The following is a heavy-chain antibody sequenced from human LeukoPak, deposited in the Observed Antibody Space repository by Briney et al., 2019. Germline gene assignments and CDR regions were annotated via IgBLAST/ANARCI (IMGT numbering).Heavy chain of an antibody. CDR2: IDHSGRT. D-gene: IGHD6-19*01. CDR1: GGSFSGYY. CDR3: ARKGLTKPLSVAVDFDS. Sequence: PSETLSLTCAVYGGSFSGYYWSWLRQPPGKGLEWIAEIDHSGRTNFNRSLKSRVTISVDTSKNHFSLKLSSVTAADTAVYYCARKGLTKPLSVAVDFDSWAQGTLVTVSS. V-gene: IGHV4-34*01. J-gene: IGHJ4*02.